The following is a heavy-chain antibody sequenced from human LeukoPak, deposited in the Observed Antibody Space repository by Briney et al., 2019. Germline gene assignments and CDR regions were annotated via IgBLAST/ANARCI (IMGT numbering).Heavy chain of an antibody. Sequence: GGSLRLSCAAPGFTFRSYGMHWVRQAPGKGLEGVAFIRYDGSNKYYADSVKGRFTISRDNSKNTLYLQMNSLRAEDTAVYYCAKDWYYYDSSGFIWGQGTLVTVSS. CDR3: AKDWYYYDSSGFI. CDR1: GFTFRSYG. D-gene: IGHD3-22*01. V-gene: IGHV3-30*02. CDR2: IRYDGSNK. J-gene: IGHJ4*02.